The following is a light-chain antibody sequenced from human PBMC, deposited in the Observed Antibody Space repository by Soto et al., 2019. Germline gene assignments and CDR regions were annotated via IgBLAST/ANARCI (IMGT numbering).Light chain of an antibody. CDR1: QSVSSN. CDR3: QQHNNWPPWT. Sequence: EIVITQSPATLSVSPGERATLSCRASQSVSSNLAWYQQKPGQAPRFLIYGASTRATGIPARFSGSGSGTEFTLTISSLQSEDFAVYYCQQHNNWPPWTFGQGTKVEIK. J-gene: IGKJ1*01. CDR2: GAS. V-gene: IGKV3-15*01.